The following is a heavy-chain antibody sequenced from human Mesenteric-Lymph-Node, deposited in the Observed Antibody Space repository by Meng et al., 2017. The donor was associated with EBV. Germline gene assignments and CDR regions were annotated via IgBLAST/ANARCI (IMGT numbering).Heavy chain of an antibody. CDR2: IVQSGST. V-gene: IGHV4-4*02. CDR1: GDSLSSRNW. Sequence: ARLREAGPGVVQPSGTLSLSGAASGDSLSSRNWWSWVRQPPGKGLEWIGEIVQSGSTNYNPSLKSRVTLSADKSKNQFSLELMYMTAADTALYYCAKATSGWAKGWIDTWGQGTLVTVSS. D-gene: IGHD6-19*01. J-gene: IGHJ5*02. CDR3: AKATSGWAKGWIDT.